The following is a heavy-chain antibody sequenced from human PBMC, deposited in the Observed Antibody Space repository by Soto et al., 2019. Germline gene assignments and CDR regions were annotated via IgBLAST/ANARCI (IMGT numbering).Heavy chain of an antibody. D-gene: IGHD2-15*01. V-gene: IGHV1-2*02. CDR3: ARAAPVVVVVADFDAFDI. Sequence: ASVKVSCKASGYTFTGYYTHWVRQAPGQGLEWMGWINPNSGGTNYAQKFQGRVTMTRDTSISTAYMELSRLRSDDTAVYYCARAAPVVVVVADFDAFDIWGQGTMVTVSS. CDR1: GYTFTGYY. J-gene: IGHJ3*02. CDR2: INPNSGGT.